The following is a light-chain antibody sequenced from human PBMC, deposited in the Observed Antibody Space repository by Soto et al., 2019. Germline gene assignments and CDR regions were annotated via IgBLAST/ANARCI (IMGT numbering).Light chain of an antibody. CDR3: QQYGSSRT. J-gene: IGKJ1*01. CDR2: GAS. Sequence: EIELTQSPATLSLSPGERATLSCRASQSVSSNYLAWYQQKSRQAPRLLIYGASSKATGIPDRFSGSGSGTDFTLTISRLEPEDFAAYYCQQYGSSRTFGQGTKVEIK. CDR1: QSVSSNY. V-gene: IGKV3-20*01.